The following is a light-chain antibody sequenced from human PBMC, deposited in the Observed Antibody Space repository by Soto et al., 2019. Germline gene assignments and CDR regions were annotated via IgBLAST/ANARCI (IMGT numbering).Light chain of an antibody. Sequence: DIQMTQSPSSLSASVGDRVTITCRASQSISSYLNWYQQKPGKAPKLLIYDASSLESGVPSRFSGSGSGTEFTLTISSLQPDDVAVYYCQQYYSSPPTFGQGTKVDIK. CDR2: DAS. V-gene: IGKV1-39*01. CDR1: QSISSY. J-gene: IGKJ1*01. CDR3: QQYYSSPPT.